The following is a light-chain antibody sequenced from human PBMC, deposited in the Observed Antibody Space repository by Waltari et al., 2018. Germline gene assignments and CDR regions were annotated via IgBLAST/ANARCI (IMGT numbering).Light chain of an antibody. Sequence: EIVLTQSPATVSLFPGERATLSCRASHYISADLAWYQQKLGQAPRLLVYDSYNRATGVPARFSGRGSGTDFTLTITSLDPEDSAVYYCQQRNDWPVTFGQGTPVEIK. J-gene: IGKJ5*01. CDR3: QQRNDWPVT. CDR1: HYISAD. V-gene: IGKV3-11*01. CDR2: DSY.